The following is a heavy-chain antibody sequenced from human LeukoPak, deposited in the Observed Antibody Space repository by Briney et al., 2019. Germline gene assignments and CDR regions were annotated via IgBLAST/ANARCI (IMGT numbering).Heavy chain of an antibody. D-gene: IGHD2-21*02. V-gene: IGHV4-59*08. J-gene: IGHJ1*01. CDR2: IYYSGST. Sequence: PSETLSLTCTVSGGSISSYYWSWIRQPPGKGLEWIGYIYYSGSTNYNPSLKSRVTISVDTSKNQCSLKLSSVTAADTAVYYCARAVAGGDYGAQYFQHWGQGTLVTVSS. CDR3: ARAVAGGDYGAQYFQH. CDR1: GGSISSYY.